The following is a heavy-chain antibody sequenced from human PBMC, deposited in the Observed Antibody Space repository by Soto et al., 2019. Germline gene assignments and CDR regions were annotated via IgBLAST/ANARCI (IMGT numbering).Heavy chain of an antibody. J-gene: IGHJ3*02. D-gene: IGHD3-22*01. V-gene: IGHV3-23*01. Sequence: EVQLLESGGGLVQPGGSLRLSCAASGFTFSSYAMSWVRQAPGKGLERVSAISGSGGSTYYADSVKGRFTISRDNSKNTLYLQMNSLRAEDTAVYYCAKDTSYYYDSSGYYLDAFDIWGQGTMVTVSS. CDR2: ISGSGGST. CDR3: AKDTSYYYDSSGYYLDAFDI. CDR1: GFTFSSYA.